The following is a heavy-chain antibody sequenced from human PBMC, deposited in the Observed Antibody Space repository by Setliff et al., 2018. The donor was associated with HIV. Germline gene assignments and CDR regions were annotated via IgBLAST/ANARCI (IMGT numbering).Heavy chain of an antibody. Sequence: KSGGSLRLSCAASGFSFSNAWMDWVRQAPGKGLEWVGRGYTKTDGGTTDYAAPVKGRFTISRDDSKNTLYLQVNSLRAEDTAVYYCARNTDVDSVYRPFHIWGQGTMVTVSS. CDR1: GFSFSNAW. CDR2: GYTKTDGGTT. CDR3: ARNTDVDSVYRPFHI. V-gene: IGHV3-15*07. D-gene: IGHD1-26*01. J-gene: IGHJ3*02.